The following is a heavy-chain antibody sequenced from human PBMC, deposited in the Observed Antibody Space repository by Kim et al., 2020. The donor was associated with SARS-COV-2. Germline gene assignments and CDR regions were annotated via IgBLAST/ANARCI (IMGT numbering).Heavy chain of an antibody. V-gene: IGHV4-59*13. J-gene: IGHJ6*02. Sequence: SETLSLTCTVSGDSINRNHWVWIRQPPGKGLEWIGQIFYRGNPNYNPTLKSRVTISVDTSRKRFYLKLSSVTAADTAVYYCARERGTKLWSDGMNVWGQG. D-gene: IGHD2-8*01. CDR3: ARERGTKLWSDGMNV. CDR2: IFYRGNP. CDR1: GDSINRNH.